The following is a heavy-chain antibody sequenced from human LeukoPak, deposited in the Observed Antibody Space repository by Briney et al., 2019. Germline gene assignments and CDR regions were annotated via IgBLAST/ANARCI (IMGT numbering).Heavy chain of an antibody. CDR2: IYGAAET. CDR3: ARDGKSGEMATFDY. CDR1: GLAVSSNY. V-gene: IGHV3-66*02. D-gene: IGHD5-24*01. J-gene: IGHJ4*02. Sequence: RGSLRLSCAVSGLAVSSNYMAWVRQAPEKGLEWVTVIYGAAETHYVDSVKGRFTISRDNSKNTVYLQMNSLRPEDTAVYYCARDGKSGEMATFDYWGQGTLVTVSS.